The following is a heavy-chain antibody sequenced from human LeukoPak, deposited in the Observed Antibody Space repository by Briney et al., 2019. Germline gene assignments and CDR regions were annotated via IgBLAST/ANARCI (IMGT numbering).Heavy chain of an antibody. CDR3: AMDCSGGSCYFVDY. V-gene: IGHV3-7*04. CDR2: TKKDGRVK. Sequence: SMRPSCPASTFRFSNFWMSWDSPAEGKGLEWGGNTKKDGRVKFYMDSMKGRLTIYRDNAENSLFVQMNNLRVEDTAVYYCAMDCSGGSCYFVDYWGQGILVTVSS. D-gene: IGHD2-15*01. CDR1: TFRFSNFW. J-gene: IGHJ4*02.